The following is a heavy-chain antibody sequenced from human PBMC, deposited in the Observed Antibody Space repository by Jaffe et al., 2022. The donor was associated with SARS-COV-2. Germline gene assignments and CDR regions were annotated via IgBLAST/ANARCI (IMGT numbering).Heavy chain of an antibody. J-gene: IGHJ6*02. CDR1: GGSISSGDYY. CDR2: IYYSGST. Sequence: QVQLQESGPGLVKPSQTLSLTCTVSGGSISSGDYYWSWIRQPPGKGLEWIGYIYYSGSTYYNPSLKSRVTISVDTSKNQFSLKLSSVTAADTAVYYCASSPQYYDILTGYSNYGMDVWGQGTTVTVSS. V-gene: IGHV4-30-4*01. CDR3: ASSPQYYDILTGYSNYGMDV. D-gene: IGHD3-9*01.